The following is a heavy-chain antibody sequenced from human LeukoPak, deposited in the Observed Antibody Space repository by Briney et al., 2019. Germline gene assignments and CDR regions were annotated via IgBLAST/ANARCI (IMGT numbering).Heavy chain of an antibody. CDR1: GGSISSSSYS. V-gene: IGHV4-61*02. Sequence: SETLSLTCTVSGGSISSSSYSWSWIRQPAGKGLEWIGRIYTSGSTNYNPSLKSRVTISVDTSKNQFSLKLSSVTAADTAVYYCAREKIGYYDGSGRGWFDPWGLGTLVTVSS. D-gene: IGHD3-22*01. J-gene: IGHJ5*02. CDR2: IYTSGST. CDR3: AREKIGYYDGSGRGWFDP.